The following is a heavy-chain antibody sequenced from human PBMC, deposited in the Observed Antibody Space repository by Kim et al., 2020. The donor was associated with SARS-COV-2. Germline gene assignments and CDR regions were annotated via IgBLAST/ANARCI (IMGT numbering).Heavy chain of an antibody. V-gene: IGHV5-51*01. D-gene: IGHD3-16*01. Sequence: GESLKISCKGSGYSFTSYWIGWVRQMPGKGLELMGIIYPGDSDTRYSPSFQGQVTISADKSISTACLQWSSLKASDTAMYYCARRGVRTDGSTVWWFDPWGQGTLVTVSS. CDR1: GYSFTSYW. CDR3: ARRGVRTDGSTVWWFDP. J-gene: IGHJ5*02. CDR2: IYPGDSDT.